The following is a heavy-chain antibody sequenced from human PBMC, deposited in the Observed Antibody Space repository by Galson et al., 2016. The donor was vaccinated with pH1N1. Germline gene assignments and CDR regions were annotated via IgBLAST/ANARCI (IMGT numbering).Heavy chain of an antibody. CDR2: ISPGGGGT. Sequence: SLRLSCAASGFSFSTFAMTWVRQAPGKGLEWVSFISPGGGGTYYADSVKGRFTISRDSSKNTLYLQMNNLRREDTAFYYCARVRSSGYNYAQHFVDWGQGTRVTVSS. CDR1: GFSFSTFA. D-gene: IGHD3-22*01. J-gene: IGHJ4*02. CDR3: ARVRSSGYNYAQHFVD. V-gene: IGHV3-23*01.